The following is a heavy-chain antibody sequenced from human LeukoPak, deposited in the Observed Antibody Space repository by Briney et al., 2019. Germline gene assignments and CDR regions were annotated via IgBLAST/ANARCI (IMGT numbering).Heavy chain of an antibody. CDR2: IYYSGST. V-gene: IGHV4-61*01. J-gene: IGHJ4*02. CDR1: GGSVSSGSYY. D-gene: IGHD5-18*01. Sequence: SETLSLTCTVSGGSVSSGSYYWSWIRQPPGKGLEWIAYIYYSGSTDYNPSLKSRVIISVDTSKNQFSLKLSSVTAADTAVYYCARDGGYSYGYPPHFDYWGQGTLVTVSS. CDR3: ARDGGYSYGYPPHFDY.